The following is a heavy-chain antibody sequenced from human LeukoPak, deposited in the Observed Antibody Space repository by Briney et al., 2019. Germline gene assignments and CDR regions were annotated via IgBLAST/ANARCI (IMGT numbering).Heavy chain of an antibody. J-gene: IGHJ5*02. CDR1: GYTFTGYY. V-gene: IGHV1-2*02. Sequence: ASMKVSCKASGYTFTGYYIHWLRQAPGQGLEWMGFINPNSGGTNYAQKLQGRVTMTTDTSTSTAYMELRSLRSDDTAVYYCAATVTSVRGIWFDPWGQGTLVTVSS. CDR2: INPNSGGT. CDR3: AATVTSVRGIWFDP. D-gene: IGHD4-17*01.